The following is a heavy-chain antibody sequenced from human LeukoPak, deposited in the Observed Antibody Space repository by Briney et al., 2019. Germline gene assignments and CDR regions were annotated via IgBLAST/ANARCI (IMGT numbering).Heavy chain of an antibody. CDR2: ISNDGSGS. D-gene: IGHD1-1*01. V-gene: IGHV3-74*01. Sequence: WGSLRLSCAASGFTFSNSCMHWVRQVPGQGLLWVSRISNDGSGSIYADSVKGRSTISRDNAKNTLYLQMNSLRAEDTAVYYCARMATAFDYWGQGTLVTVSS. CDR1: GFTFSNSC. CDR3: ARMATAFDY. J-gene: IGHJ4*02.